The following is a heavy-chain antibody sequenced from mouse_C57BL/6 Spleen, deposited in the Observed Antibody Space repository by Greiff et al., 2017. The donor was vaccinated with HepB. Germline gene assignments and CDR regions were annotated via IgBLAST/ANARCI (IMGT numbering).Heavy chain of an antibody. CDR1: GFTFSDYG. J-gene: IGHJ1*03. CDR3: ARDGNYWYFDV. Sequence: DVMLVESGGGLVKPGGSLKLSCAASGFTFSDYGMHWVRQAPEKGLEWVAYISSGSSTIYYADTVKGRFTISRDNAKNTLFLQMTSLRSEDTAMYYCARDGNYWYFDVWGTGTTVTVSS. V-gene: IGHV5-17*01. CDR2: ISSGSSTI. D-gene: IGHD2-1*01.